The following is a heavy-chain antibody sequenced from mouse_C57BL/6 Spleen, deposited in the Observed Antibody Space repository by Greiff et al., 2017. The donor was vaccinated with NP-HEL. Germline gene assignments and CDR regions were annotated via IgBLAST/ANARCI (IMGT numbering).Heavy chain of an antibody. V-gene: IGHV1-82*01. CDR3: ARSWGDY. CDR2: IYPGDGDT. D-gene: IGHD4-1*01. Sequence: QVQLQQSGPELVKPGASVKISCKASGYAFSSSWMNWVKQRPGKGLEWIGRIYPGDGDTNYNGKFKGKATLTADKSSSTAYMQLSSLTSEDSAVYFCARSWGDYWGQGTTLTVSS. CDR1: GYAFSSSW. J-gene: IGHJ2*01.